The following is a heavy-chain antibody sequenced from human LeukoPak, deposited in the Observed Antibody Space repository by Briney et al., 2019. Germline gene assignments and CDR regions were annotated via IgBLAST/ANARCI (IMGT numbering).Heavy chain of an antibody. CDR1: GGSIGTYY. CDR3: AIYIGGGIEDMDV. CDR2: IYVTGT. D-gene: IGHD3-16*02. V-gene: IGHV4-4*09. Sequence: SETLSLTRTVSGGSIGTYYWSWVRPSPGTGLEWIGYIYVTGTRYNPYLQRRVTISLDRSTNQFFLKMTSVTADDPAVYHFAIYIGGGIEDMDVWGRGTKVTVSS. J-gene: IGHJ6*04.